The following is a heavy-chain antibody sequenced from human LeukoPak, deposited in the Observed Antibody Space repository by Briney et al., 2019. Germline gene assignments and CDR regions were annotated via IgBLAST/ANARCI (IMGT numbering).Heavy chain of an antibody. D-gene: IGHD3-16*02. CDR3: ATLSKGKGAFDI. CDR1: GYSISSGYY. J-gene: IGHJ3*02. V-gene: IGHV4-38-2*01. Sequence: PSETLSLTCAVSGYSISSGYYWGWIRQPPGKGLEWIGSIYHSGSTYSNPSLKSRVTISVDTSKNQFSLKLSSVTAADTAVYYCATLSKGKGAFDIWGQGTMVTVSS. CDR2: IYHSGST.